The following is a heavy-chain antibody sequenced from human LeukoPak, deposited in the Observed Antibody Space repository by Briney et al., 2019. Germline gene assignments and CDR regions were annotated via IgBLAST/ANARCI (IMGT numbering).Heavy chain of an antibody. CDR2: MSGGGGST. CDR1: GFTFSSYG. D-gene: IGHD1-26*01. CDR3: AKEYSGNYYYFDY. J-gene: IGHJ4*02. Sequence: GGSLRLSCAASGFTFSSYGMSWVRQAPGKGLEWVSVMSGGGGSTDVADSVKGRFTISRDNSKNTLYLQMNSLRAEDTAVYYCAKEYSGNYYYFDYWGQGTLVTISS. V-gene: IGHV3-23*01.